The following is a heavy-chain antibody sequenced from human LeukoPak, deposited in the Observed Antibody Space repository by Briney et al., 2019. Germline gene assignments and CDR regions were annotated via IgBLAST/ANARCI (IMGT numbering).Heavy chain of an antibody. CDR1: GFTFSSYW. D-gene: IGHD6-19*01. V-gene: IGHV3-23*01. Sequence: GGSLRLSCAASGFTFSSYWMSWVRQVPGKGLEWVSAISGSGGSTYYADSVKGRFTISRDNSKNTLYLQMNSLRAEDTAVYYCAKDLPGPAVAGNFDYWGQGTLVTVSS. CDR3: AKDLPGPAVAGNFDY. J-gene: IGHJ4*02. CDR2: ISGSGGST.